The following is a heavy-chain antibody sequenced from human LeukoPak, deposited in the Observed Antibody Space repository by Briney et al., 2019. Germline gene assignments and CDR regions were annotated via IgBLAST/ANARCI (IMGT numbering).Heavy chain of an antibody. D-gene: IGHD4-11*01. CDR2: IYYSGST. Sequence: SETLSLTCTVSGGSISSYYWSWIRQPPGKGLEWIGYIYYSGSTNYNTSLKSRVTISVDTSKNQFSLKLSSVTAADTAVYYCAREPTTNGMDVWGQGTTVTVSS. J-gene: IGHJ6*02. CDR1: GGSISSYY. CDR3: AREPTTNGMDV. V-gene: IGHV4-59*01.